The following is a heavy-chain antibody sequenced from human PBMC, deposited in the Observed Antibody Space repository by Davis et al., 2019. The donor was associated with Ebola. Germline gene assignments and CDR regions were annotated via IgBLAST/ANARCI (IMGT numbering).Heavy chain of an antibody. J-gene: IGHJ4*02. Sequence: GESLKISCAASGFIFSNYDMSWVRQVPGKGLEWVSTVSGSGGSTHYSDSVSGRFSISRDNSKNTLYLQMNSLRAEDTATYYCARYCHYPDCSYFDCWGQGTVVAVSS. CDR1: GFIFSNYD. CDR3: ARYCHYPDCSYFDC. CDR2: VSGSGGST. V-gene: IGHV3-23*01. D-gene: IGHD2-15*01.